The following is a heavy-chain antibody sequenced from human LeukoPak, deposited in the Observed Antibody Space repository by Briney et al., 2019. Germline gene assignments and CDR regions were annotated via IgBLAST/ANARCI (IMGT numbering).Heavy chain of an antibody. CDR3: ARVLPTWYYYGSGSRSAFGD. CDR2: INHSGST. D-gene: IGHD3-10*01. CDR1: GVSFSGYY. J-gene: IGHJ4*02. Sequence: SETLSHTCAVYGVSFSGYYWSWIRQPPGKGLEWSGEINHSGSTNYNPSLKSRVTISVDTSKNQFSLKLSSVTAADTAVYYCARVLPTWYYYGSGSRSAFGDWGQRVLVTASS. V-gene: IGHV4-34*01.